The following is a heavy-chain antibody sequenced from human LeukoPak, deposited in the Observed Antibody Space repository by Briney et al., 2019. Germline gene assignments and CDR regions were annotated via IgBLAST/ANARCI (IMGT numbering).Heavy chain of an antibody. V-gene: IGHV4-34*01. CDR3: ARARDSNWFDP. J-gene: IGHJ5*02. CDR1: GGSFSGYY. CDR2: INHSGST. Sequence: SSETLSLTCAVYGGSFSGYYWSWIRQPPGKGLEWIGEINHSGSTNYNPSLKSRVTISVDRSKNQFSLKLSSVTAADTAVYYCARARDSNWFDPWGQGTLVTVSS.